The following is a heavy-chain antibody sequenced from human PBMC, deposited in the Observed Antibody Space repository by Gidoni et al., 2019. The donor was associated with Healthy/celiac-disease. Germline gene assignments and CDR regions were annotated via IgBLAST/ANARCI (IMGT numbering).Heavy chain of an antibody. CDR3: ARDRYCSSTSCWDY. D-gene: IGHD2-2*01. CDR2: ISSSSSTI. V-gene: IGHV3-48*01. Sequence: EVQLVESGGGLVQPGGSLRLSCAASGFTFSSYSMNWVRQAPGKGLEWFSYISSSSSTIYYADSVKGRFTISRDNAKNSLYLQMNSLRAEDTAVYYCARDRYCSSTSCWDYWGQGTLVTVSS. J-gene: IGHJ4*02. CDR1: GFTFSSYS.